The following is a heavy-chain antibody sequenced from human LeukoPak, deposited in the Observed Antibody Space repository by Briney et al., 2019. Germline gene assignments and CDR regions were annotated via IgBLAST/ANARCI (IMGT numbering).Heavy chain of an antibody. CDR1: GGSISSYY. V-gene: IGHV4-59*01. CDR3: ARGRLIAAAGGYYFDY. CDR2: IYYSGST. Sequence: SETLSLTCTVSGGSISSYYWSWIRQPPGKGLEWIGYIYYSGSTNYNPSLKSRVTISVDTSKNQFSLKLSSVTAADTAVYYCARGRLIAAAGGYYFDYWGQGTLVTVSS. D-gene: IGHD6-13*01. J-gene: IGHJ4*02.